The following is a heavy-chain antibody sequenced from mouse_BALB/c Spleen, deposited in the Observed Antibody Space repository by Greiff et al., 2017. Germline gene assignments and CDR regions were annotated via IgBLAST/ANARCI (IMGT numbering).Heavy chain of an antibody. D-gene: IGHD1-1*01. V-gene: IGHV1-26*01. CDR2: INPNNGDT. CDR1: GYTFTDYY. J-gene: IGHJ4*01. Sequence: EVKLMESGPELVKPGASVKMSCKASGYTFTDYYMKWVKQSHGKSLEWIGDINPNNGDTFYNQKFKGKATLTVDKSSSTAYMQLNSLTSEDSAVYYCARSYYYGSSYGYAMDYWGQGTSVTVSS. CDR3: ARSYYYGSSYGYAMDY.